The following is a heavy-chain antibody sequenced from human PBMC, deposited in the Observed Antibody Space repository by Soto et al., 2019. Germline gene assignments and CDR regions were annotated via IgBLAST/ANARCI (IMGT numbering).Heavy chain of an antibody. J-gene: IGHJ6*02. Sequence: ESGGGVVQPGRSLRLSCAASGFTFSSYAMHWVRQAPGKGLEWVAVISYDGSNKYYADSVKGRFTISRDNSKNTLYLQMNSLRAEDTAVYYCARVESSSSLYYYYYYGMDVWGQGTTVTVSS. CDR3: ARVESSSSLYYYYYYGMDV. V-gene: IGHV3-30-3*01. D-gene: IGHD6-6*01. CDR1: GFTFSSYA. CDR2: ISYDGSNK.